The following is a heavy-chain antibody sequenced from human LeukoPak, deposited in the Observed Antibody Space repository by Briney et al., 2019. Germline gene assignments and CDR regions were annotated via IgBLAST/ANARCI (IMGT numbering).Heavy chain of an antibody. CDR3: ARERMVRGIYYYSYMDV. Sequence: ASVKVSCKASGGTFSSYAISWVRQAPGQGLEWMGRIIPIFGTANYAQKFQGRVTITADKSTSTAYMELGSLRSEDTAVYYCARERMVRGIYYYSYMDVWGKGTTVTVSS. D-gene: IGHD3-10*01. V-gene: IGHV1-69*06. CDR2: IIPIFGTA. CDR1: GGTFSSYA. J-gene: IGHJ6*03.